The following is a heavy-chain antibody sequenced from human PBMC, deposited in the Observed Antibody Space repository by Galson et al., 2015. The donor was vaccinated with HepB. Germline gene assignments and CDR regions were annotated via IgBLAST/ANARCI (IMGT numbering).Heavy chain of an antibody. J-gene: IGHJ4*02. V-gene: IGHV1-18*04. CDR2: ISANSGIT. CDR1: GYTFTSNG. CDR3: ARDRDYRLDY. D-gene: IGHD4/OR15-4a*01. Sequence: SVKVSCKASGYTFTSNGISWVRQAPGQGLEWMGWISANSGITIYAQKLQGRVTMTRDTSTGTAYVELGSLSSDDTAVYYCARDRDYRLDYWGQGTLVTVSS.